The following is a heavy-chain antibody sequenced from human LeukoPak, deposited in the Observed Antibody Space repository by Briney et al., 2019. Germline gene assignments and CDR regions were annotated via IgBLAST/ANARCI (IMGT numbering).Heavy chain of an antibody. CDR1: GYTFTSYY. CDR2: INPSGGST. CDR3: ARDVAIAAAGYYFDY. V-gene: IGHV1-46*01. Sequence: ASVKVPCKASGYTFTSYYMHWVRQAPGQGLEWMGIINPSGGSTSYAQKFQGRVTMTRDTSTSTVYMELSSLRSEDTAVYYCARDVAIAAAGYYFDYWGQGTLVTVSS. J-gene: IGHJ4*02. D-gene: IGHD6-13*01.